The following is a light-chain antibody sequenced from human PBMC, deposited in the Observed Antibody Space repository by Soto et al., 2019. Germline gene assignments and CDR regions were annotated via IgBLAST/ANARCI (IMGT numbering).Light chain of an antibody. CDR3: QQYGSSPPKT. J-gene: IGKJ1*01. CDR1: ESLSSAY. Sequence: EIVLTQSPCTXSXXPXXXXXXXXRXXESLSSAYLAWYQQKPGQAPRLLLYGASTRATGIPDRFSGSGSGTEFTLTISRLEPEDLAVYYCQQYGSSPPKTFGQGTKVDIK. V-gene: IGKV3-20*01. CDR2: GAS.